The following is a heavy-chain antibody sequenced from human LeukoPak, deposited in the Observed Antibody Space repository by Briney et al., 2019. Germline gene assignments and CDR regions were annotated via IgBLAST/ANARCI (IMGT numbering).Heavy chain of an antibody. CDR3: ARDHFSLEQWLDYYYYYGMDV. CDR2: ISSNGGST. D-gene: IGHD6-19*01. J-gene: IGHJ6*02. Sequence: GGSLRLSCAASGFTFSSYAMHWVRQAPGKGLEYVSAISSNGGSTYYANPVKGRFTISRDNSKNTLYLQMGSLRAEDMAVYYCARDHFSLEQWLDYYYYYGMDVWGQGTTVTVSS. CDR1: GFTFSSYA. V-gene: IGHV3-64*01.